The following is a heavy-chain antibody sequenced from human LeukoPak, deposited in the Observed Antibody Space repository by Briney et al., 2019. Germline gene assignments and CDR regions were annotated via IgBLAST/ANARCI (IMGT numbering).Heavy chain of an antibody. CDR1: GFIFSSYA. V-gene: IGHV3-23*01. J-gene: IGHJ4*02. Sequence: GGSLRLSCAASGFIFSSYAMSWVRQAPGKGLEWVSTISGSGGSTYYADSVKGRFTISRDNSKNTLYLQMNGLRAEDTAVYYCAKAPIVATRYFDYWGQGTLVTVSS. CDR2: ISGSGGST. D-gene: IGHD5-12*01. CDR3: AKAPIVATRYFDY.